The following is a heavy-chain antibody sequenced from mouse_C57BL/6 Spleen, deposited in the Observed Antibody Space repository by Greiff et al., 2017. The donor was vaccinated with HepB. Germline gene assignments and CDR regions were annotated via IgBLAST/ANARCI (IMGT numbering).Heavy chain of an antibody. J-gene: IGHJ2*01. D-gene: IGHD1-1*02. CDR3: ARGEVGFDY. CDR2: INYDGSST. Sequence: EVMLVESEGGLVQPGSSMKLSCTASGFTFSDYYMAWVRQVPEKGLEWVANINYDGSSTYYLDSLKSRFIISRDNAKNILYLQMSSLKSEDTATYYCARGEVGFDYWGQGTTLTVSS. CDR1: GFTFSDYY. V-gene: IGHV5-16*01.